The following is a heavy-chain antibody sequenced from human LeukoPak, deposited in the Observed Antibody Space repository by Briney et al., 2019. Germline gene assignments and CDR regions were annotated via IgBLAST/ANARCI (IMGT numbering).Heavy chain of an antibody. CDR3: ARDRGCSYGNQYGMDV. J-gene: IGHJ6*02. CDR1: GFTFSSYS. V-gene: IGHV3-21*01. Sequence: GGSLRLSCAASGFTFSSYSMNWVRQAPGKGLEWVSSISSSSSYIYYADSVKGRSTISRDNAKKSLYLQMSSLRAEDTAVYYCARDRGCSYGNQYGMDVWGQGTTVTVSS. CDR2: ISSSSSYI. D-gene: IGHD5-18*01.